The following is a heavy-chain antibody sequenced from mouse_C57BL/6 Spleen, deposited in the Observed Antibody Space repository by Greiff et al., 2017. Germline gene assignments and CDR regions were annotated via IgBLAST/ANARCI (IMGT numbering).Heavy chain of an antibody. V-gene: IGHV5-16*01. CDR2: INYDGSST. D-gene: IGHD4-1*01. CDR1: GFTFSDYY. J-gene: IGHJ2*01. Sequence: EVQLVESEGGLVQPGSSLKLSCTASGFTFSDYYMAWVRQAPEKGLEWVANINYDGSSTYYLDSLKSRFIISRDNARNILYLQMSSLKSEDTATYYCTRLGADYFDYWGQGTTLTVSS. CDR3: TRLGADYFDY.